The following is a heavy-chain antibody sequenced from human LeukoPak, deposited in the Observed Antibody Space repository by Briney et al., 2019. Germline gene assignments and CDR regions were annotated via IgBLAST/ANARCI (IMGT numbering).Heavy chain of an antibody. CDR1: GFTFSSYA. D-gene: IGHD2-15*01. CDR3: AKAQRAATFDY. CDR2: ISGSGGST. V-gene: IGHV3-23*01. J-gene: IGHJ4*02. Sequence: GGSLRLSCAAYGFTFSSYAMSWVRQAPGKGLEWVSAISGSGGSTYYADSVQGRFTISREKSKNTLYLQMNSVRAEDTAVYYCAKAQRAATFDYWGQGTLVTVSS.